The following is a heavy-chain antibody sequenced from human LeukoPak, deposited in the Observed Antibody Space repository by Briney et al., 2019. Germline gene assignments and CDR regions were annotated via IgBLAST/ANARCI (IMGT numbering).Heavy chain of an antibody. CDR2: INHSGST. V-gene: IGHV4-34*01. CDR3: AREEYYYYMDV. CDR1: GGSFSGYY. Sequence: KPSETLSLTCAVYGGSFSGYYWSWIRQPPGKGLEWIGEINHSGSTYYTPSLKSRVIISVDTSKNQFSLKVSSVTAADTAVYYCAREEYYYYMDVWGKGTTVTVSS. J-gene: IGHJ6*03.